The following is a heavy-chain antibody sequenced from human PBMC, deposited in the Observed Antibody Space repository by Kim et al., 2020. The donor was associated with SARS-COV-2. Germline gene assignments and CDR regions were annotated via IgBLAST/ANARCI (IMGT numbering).Heavy chain of an antibody. V-gene: IGHV1-46*01. CDR1: GYTFTSYY. J-gene: IGHJ4*02. CDR3: AREVGSCDY. Sequence: ASVKVSCKASGYTFTSYYMHWVRQAPGQGLEWMGIINPSSGDTTYPQKFQGRVTMTRDTSTSTVYMELSSLRSEDTAVYYCAREVGSCDYWGQGTLVTVSS. CDR2: INPSSGDT. D-gene: IGHD3-16*01.